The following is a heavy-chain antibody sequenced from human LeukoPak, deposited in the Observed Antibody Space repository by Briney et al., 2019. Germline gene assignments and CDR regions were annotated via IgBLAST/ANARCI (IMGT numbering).Heavy chain of an antibody. V-gene: IGHV1-2*02. CDR3: ARTTNNLFDP. J-gene: IGHJ5*02. CDR2: INPNSGDT. CDR1: GYTFTGYY. Sequence: ASVKVSCKASGYTFTGYYIHWVRQAPGQGLEWMGWINPNSGDTNYAQKFQGRVTMTRDTPISTGYMELSRLRSDDTAVYYCARTTNNLFDPWGQGTLVTVSS. D-gene: IGHD4-11*01.